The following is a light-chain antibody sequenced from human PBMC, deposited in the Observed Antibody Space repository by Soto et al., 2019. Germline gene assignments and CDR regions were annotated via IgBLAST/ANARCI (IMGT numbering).Light chain of an antibody. CDR2: DTN. V-gene: IGLV7-46*01. CDR3: LPSFPPIVVPVV. CDR1: TGAVTSGHY. Sequence: QAVVTQEPSLTVSPGGTVTLTCGSSTGAVTSGHYRCWFQQKPGQVPRTLIYDTNTKQSWTPARFSGSLRGGKAALTLSGAQPEDETEYYCLPSFPPIVVPVVFGGGTKLTVL. J-gene: IGLJ3*02.